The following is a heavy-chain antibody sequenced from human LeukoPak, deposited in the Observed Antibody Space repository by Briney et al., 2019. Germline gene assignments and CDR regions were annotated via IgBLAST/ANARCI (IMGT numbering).Heavy chain of an antibody. J-gene: IGHJ3*02. D-gene: IGHD4-23*01. CDR2: INPNSGGT. CDR1: GYTFTGYY. V-gene: IGHV1-2*02. Sequence: ASVKVSCKASGYTFTGYYMHWVRQAPGQGLEWMGWINPNSGGTNYAQKFQGRVTMTRDTSISTAYMELSRLRSDDTAVYYCARDPVVTHAFDIWGQGTMVTVSS. CDR3: ARDPVVTHAFDI.